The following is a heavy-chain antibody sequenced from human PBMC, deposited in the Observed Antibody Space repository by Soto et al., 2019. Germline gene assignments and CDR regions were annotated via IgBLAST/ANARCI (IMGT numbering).Heavy chain of an antibody. D-gene: IGHD2-21*01. Sequence: QVQLVESGGGEVRPGRSLRLSCVASGFTFRDYGMHWVRQAPGKGLEWVAGIAHHGLKEHYADSVKGRFIISRDNSKKTVYLQLNSLRGDDTAVYYCARSVVAVIAFGYQYYGMDAWGQGTTVTVS. CDR1: GFTFRDYG. J-gene: IGHJ6*02. V-gene: IGHV3-30*03. CDR3: ARSVVAVIAFGYQYYGMDA. CDR2: IAHHGLKE.